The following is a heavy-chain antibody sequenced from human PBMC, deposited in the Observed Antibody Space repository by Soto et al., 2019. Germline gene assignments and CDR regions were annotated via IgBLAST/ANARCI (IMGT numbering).Heavy chain of an antibody. J-gene: IGHJ4*02. CDR2: IYWDDDK. V-gene: IGHV2-5*02. Sequence: KESGPTLVKPTQTLTLTCTFSGFSLSTSGVGVGWIRQPPGKALEWLALIYWDDDKCYSPSLKSRFTISKDTSNNQVVLTMTNMDPVDTATYYCAHIFNSNSGSYRYFDYWGQGTLISVSS. D-gene: IGHD3-16*02. CDR1: GFSLSTSGVG. CDR3: AHIFNSNSGSYRYFDY.